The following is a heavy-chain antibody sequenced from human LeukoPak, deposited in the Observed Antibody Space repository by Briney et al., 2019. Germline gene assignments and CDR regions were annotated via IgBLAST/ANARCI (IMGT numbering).Heavy chain of an antibody. V-gene: IGHV3-30*02. CDR2: IRYDGSNK. Sequence: GGSLRLSCAASGFTFSSYGMHWVRQAPGKGLEWVAFIRYDGSNKYYADSVKGRFTISRDNSKNTLYLQMNSLRAEDTAVYYCAKDRGGLWELRDAFDIWGQGTMVTVSS. D-gene: IGHD1-26*01. CDR3: AKDRGGLWELRDAFDI. CDR1: GFTFSSYG. J-gene: IGHJ3*02.